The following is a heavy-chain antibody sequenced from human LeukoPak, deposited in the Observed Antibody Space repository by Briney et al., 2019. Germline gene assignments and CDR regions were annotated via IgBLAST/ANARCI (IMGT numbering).Heavy chain of an antibody. J-gene: IGHJ6*04. D-gene: IGHD3-10*01. CDR3: AREGSPYYGMDV. Sequence: PGGSLRLSCAASGFTFSSYSMNWVRQAPGKGLEWVPSISSNSSYIYYADSGKGRFTISRDNAKNSLYLQMNSLRAEDTAVYYCAREGSPYYGMDVWGKGTTVTVSS. V-gene: IGHV3-21*01. CDR1: GFTFSSYS. CDR2: ISSNSSYI.